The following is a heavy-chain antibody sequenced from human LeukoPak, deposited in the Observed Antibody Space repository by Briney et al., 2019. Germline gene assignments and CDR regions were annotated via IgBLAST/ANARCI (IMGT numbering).Heavy chain of an antibody. Sequence: GGSLRLSCAASGFTFSSYSINWVRQAPRKGLEWVSSISSSITYIYYADSVKGRFTVSGDNSKNTLYLQMNSLRGEDTAVYYCARGAMTMVRGWEFDYWGQGTLVSVSS. J-gene: IGHJ4*02. CDR3: ARGAMTMVRGWEFDY. CDR1: GFTFSSYS. D-gene: IGHD3-10*01. V-gene: IGHV3-21*01. CDR2: ISSSITYI.